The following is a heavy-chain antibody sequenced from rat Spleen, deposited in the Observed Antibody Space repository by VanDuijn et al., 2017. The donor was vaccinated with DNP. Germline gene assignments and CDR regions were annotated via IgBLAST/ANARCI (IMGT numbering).Heavy chain of an antibody. J-gene: IGHJ2*01. D-gene: IGHD1-11*01. Sequence: EVHLVETGGGLVQPGRSLKLSCVTAGFTFSTYWMYWIRQAPGKGLEWVATISYDGSSTYYRVSVKGRFTISRDNAKNTLYLQMDSLRSEDTATFYCTTDFERGYWGQGVMVTVSS. CDR2: ISYDGSST. CDR3: TTDFERGY. CDR1: GFTFSTYW. V-gene: IGHV5-58*01.